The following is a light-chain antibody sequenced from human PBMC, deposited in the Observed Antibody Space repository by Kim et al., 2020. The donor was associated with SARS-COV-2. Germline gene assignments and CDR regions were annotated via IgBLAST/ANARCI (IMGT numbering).Light chain of an antibody. CDR2: DAS. CDR1: QSVSSY. V-gene: IGKV3-11*01. J-gene: IGKJ3*01. Sequence: EIVLTQSPATLSLSPGERATLSCRASQSVSSYLAWYQQKPGQTPRLLIYDASNRATGIPGRFSGSGSGTDFTLTISSLEPEDFAVYYWQQRSNWPITFGPGTKVDIK. CDR3: QQRSNWPIT.